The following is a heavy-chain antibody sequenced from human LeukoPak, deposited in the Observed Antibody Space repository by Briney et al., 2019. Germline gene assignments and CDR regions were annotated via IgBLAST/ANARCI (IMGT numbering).Heavy chain of an antibody. J-gene: IGHJ4*02. CDR2: MNPNSGNT. CDR1: GYTFTSYD. CDR3: ARDQEAFDY. Sequence: RASVKVSCKASGYTFTSYDINWVRQATGQGLEWMGWMNPNSGNTSYAQKFQGRITVTRDTSTSTVHMELSGLRSEDTAVYYCARDQEAFDYWGQGTLVTVSS. V-gene: IGHV1-8*01.